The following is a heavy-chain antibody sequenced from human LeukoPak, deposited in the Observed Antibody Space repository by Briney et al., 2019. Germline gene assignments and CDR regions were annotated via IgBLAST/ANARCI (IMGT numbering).Heavy chain of an antibody. CDR1: GYTFTSYG. J-gene: IGHJ3*02. CDR3: ARARVEMATSFRAFDI. Sequence: ASVKVSCKASGYTFTSYGISWVRQAPGQGLEWMGWISAYNGNTNYARKLQGRVTMTTDTSTSTAYMELSSLRSEDTAVYYCARARVEMATSFRAFDIWGQGTMVTVSS. CDR2: ISAYNGNT. D-gene: IGHD5-24*01. V-gene: IGHV1-18*01.